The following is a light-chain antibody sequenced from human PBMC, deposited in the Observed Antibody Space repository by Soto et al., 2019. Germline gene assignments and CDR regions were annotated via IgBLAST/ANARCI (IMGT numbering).Light chain of an antibody. CDR1: QSISNA. Sequence: DIQMPQSPSSLSASVGDRVTITCRARQSISNALNWYQRKPGKAPEFLIYSTSNLQSGVPSRFSGSGSGTDFNLTISSLQPEDFATYYCQQSYRTPYNFGQGTKLEIK. V-gene: IGKV1-39*01. CDR3: QQSYRTPYN. J-gene: IGKJ2*01. CDR2: STS.